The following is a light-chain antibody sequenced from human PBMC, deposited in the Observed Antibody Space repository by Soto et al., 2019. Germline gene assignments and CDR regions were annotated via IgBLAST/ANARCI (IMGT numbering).Light chain of an antibody. Sequence: SYELTQPPSVSVAPGKTARITCGGNNIGSKSVHGYQQKPGQAPVLVIYYDSDRPSGIPERFSGSNSGNTATLTISRVEAGDEAYYYCQVWESSSDHLYVFGTGTKVTVL. CDR2: YDS. CDR1: NIGSKS. V-gene: IGLV3-21*01. CDR3: QVWESSSDHLYV. J-gene: IGLJ1*01.